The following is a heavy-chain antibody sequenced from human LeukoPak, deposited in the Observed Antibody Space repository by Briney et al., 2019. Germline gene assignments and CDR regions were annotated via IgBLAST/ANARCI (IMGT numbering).Heavy chain of an antibody. CDR2: INPNTSGT. CDR3: ARAPGIFGVVIPRPDY. Sequence: GASVKVSCNASEYTFTGYYMHWVRQAPGQGLEWVGWINPNTSGTVYAQMFQDRVTLTRDTSISTAYMELSRLTSDDTAVYYCARAPGIFGVVIPRPDYWGQGTLVTVSS. J-gene: IGHJ4*02. D-gene: IGHD3-3*01. CDR1: EYTFTGYY. V-gene: IGHV1-2*02.